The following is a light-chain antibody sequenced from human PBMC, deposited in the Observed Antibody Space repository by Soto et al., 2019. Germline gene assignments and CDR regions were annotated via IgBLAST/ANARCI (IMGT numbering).Light chain of an antibody. CDR1: QSVTNS. CDR2: HAS. V-gene: IGKV3-11*01. J-gene: IGKJ1*01. CDR3: QQRRT. Sequence: EIVLTQSPATLSLSPGERATLSCRASQSVTNSLAWYQQKPGQAPRLLIYHASNRATGIPARFSGSGSGTDFTLTISSLEPADFAVYYCQQRRTFGPGTKVDIK.